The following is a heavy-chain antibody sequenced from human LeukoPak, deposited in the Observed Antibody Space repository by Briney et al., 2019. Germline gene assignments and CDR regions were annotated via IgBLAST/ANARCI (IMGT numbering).Heavy chain of an antibody. CDR3: AKDLVLMVYAKPNYGMDV. D-gene: IGHD2-8*01. V-gene: IGHV3-23*01. J-gene: IGHJ6*02. Sequence: GGSLRLSCAASGFTFSSYAMSWVRQASGKGLEWVSAISGSGGSTYYADSVKGRFTISRDNSKNTLYLQMNSLRAEDTAVYYCAKDLVLMVYAKPNYGMDVWGQGTTVTVSS. CDR2: ISGSGGST. CDR1: GFTFSSYA.